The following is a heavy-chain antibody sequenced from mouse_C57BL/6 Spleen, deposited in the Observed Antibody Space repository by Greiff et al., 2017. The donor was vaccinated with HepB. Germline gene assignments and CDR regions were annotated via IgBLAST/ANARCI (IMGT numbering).Heavy chain of an antibody. Sequence: VQRVESGPGLVQPSQSLSITCTVSGFSFTSYGVHWVRQSPGKGLEWLGVIWSGGSTDYNAAFISRLSISKDNSKSQVFFKMNSLQADDTAIYYCARNYYGSRNWYFDVWGTGTTVTVSS. CDR2: IWSGGST. CDR1: GFSFTSYG. J-gene: IGHJ1*03. V-gene: IGHV2-2*01. D-gene: IGHD1-1*01. CDR3: ARNYYGSRNWYFDV.